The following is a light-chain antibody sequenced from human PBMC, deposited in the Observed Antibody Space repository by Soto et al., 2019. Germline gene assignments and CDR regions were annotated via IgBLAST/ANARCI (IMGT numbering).Light chain of an antibody. J-gene: IGLJ2*01. CDR3: AAWDDSLNGPV. V-gene: IGLV1-44*01. CDR1: SSNIGSNT. CDR2: SNN. Sequence: QSVLTQPPSASGTPGQRVTISCSGSSSNIGSNTVNWYQQLPGTAPKLLIYSNNQRPSGVPDRFSGSKSGTSASLAISVLQSEDEADYYCAAWDDSLNGPVFGGGTKVTVL.